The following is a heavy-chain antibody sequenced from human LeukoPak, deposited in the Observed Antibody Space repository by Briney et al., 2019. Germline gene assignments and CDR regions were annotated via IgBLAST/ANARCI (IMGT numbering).Heavy chain of an antibody. V-gene: IGHV1-3*03. J-gene: IGHJ3*02. CDR3: ARESREDYYDSSGHYDAFDI. CDR1: GYTFTSYA. CDR2: INAGNGNT. Sequence: ASVKISCKASGYTFTSYAMHWVRQAPGQRLEWMGWINAGNGNTKYSQEFQGRVTITRDTSASTAYMELSSLRSEDMAVYYCARESREDYYDSSGHYDAFDIWGQGTMVTVSS. D-gene: IGHD3-22*01.